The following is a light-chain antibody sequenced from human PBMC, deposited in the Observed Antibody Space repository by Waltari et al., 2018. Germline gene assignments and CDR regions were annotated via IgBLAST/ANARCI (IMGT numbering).Light chain of an antibody. CDR1: SSNFGAGYD. J-gene: IGLJ2*01. Sequence: QSVLTQPPSMSGAPGQKVTIPCTGGSSNFGAGYDVHWYQQFPGTSPKLLMFGNTSRPSGVPGRFSGSRSGTSASLAIAGLQSEDEAVYYCQSFDSSLSASVFGGGTKLTVL. CDR2: GNT. V-gene: IGLV1-40*01. CDR3: QSFDSSLSASV.